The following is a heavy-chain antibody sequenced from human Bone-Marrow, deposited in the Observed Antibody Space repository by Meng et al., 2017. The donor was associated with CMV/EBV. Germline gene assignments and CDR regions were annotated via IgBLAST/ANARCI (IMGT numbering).Heavy chain of an antibody. V-gene: IGHV1-24*01. CDR3: ATVGEYPYYFDY. D-gene: IGHD2-2*01. CDR2: FDPEDGET. J-gene: IGHJ4*02. CDR1: GYTLTELS. Sequence: QGPLVQAGAEGKKAGASGKVSCKVSGYTLTELSMHWVRQAPGKGLEWMGGFDPEDGETIYAQKFQGRVTMTEDTSTDTAYMELSSLRSEDTAVYYCATVGEYPYYFDYWGQGTLVTVSS.